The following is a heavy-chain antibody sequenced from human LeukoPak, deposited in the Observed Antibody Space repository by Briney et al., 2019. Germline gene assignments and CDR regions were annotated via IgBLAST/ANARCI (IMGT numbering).Heavy chain of an antibody. J-gene: IGHJ3*02. CDR1: GFTFSSYG. Sequence: GGSLRLSCAASGFTFSSYGMHWVRQAPGKGLEWVAVISYDGSNKYYADSVKGRFTISRDNSKNTLYLQMNSLTSEDTAFYYCAKSPYQYGDYVPDAFEIWGQGTMVTVSS. CDR3: AKSPYQYGDYVPDAFEI. CDR2: ISYDGSNK. D-gene: IGHD4-17*01. V-gene: IGHV3-30*18.